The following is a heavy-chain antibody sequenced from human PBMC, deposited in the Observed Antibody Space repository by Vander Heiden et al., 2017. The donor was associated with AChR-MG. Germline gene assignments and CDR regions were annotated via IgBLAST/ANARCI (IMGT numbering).Heavy chain of an antibody. D-gene: IGHD3-10*01. J-gene: IGHJ4*02. CDR1: GFSLSTRGVG. V-gene: IGHV2-5*02. Sequence: QITLEESGPTLVKPTQTLTLTCTLSGFSLSTRGVGVGWIRQPPGKALEWLALIYWDDDKRYSPALRNRLTITKDTSNSQVVLTMTNVDPVDTATYYCAHRRTLGSTWNFGYFDYWGQGTLVTVSS. CDR3: AHRRTLGSTWNFGYFDY. CDR2: IYWDDDK.